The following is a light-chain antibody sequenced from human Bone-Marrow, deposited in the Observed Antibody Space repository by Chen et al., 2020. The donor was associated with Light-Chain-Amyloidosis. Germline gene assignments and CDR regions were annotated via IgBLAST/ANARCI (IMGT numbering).Light chain of an antibody. CDR1: SSDVGGDNH. J-gene: IGLJ1*01. V-gene: IGLV2-14*01. CDR2: EVT. CDR3: SSYNIANTLV. Sequence: QSALTQPASVSGSPGQSITISCTGTSSDVGGDNHVSWYQQHPDKAPKLMIYEVTNRPSWVPDRFAGSKSDNTSSLTISGLQTEVEADYFCSSYNIANTLVFGSGTRVTVL.